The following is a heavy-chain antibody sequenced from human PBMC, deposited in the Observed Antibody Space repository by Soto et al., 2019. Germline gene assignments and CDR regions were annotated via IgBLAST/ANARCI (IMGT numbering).Heavy chain of an antibody. D-gene: IGHD3-3*01. V-gene: IGHV3-48*01. J-gene: IGHJ4*02. CDR1: GFTFSSYS. CDR2: ISSSSSTI. Sequence: GGSLRLSCAASGFTFSSYSMNWVRQAPGKGLEWVSYISSSSSTIYYADSVKGRFTISRDNAKNSLYLQMNSLRAEDTAVYYCARDRTIFGVVILYFDYWGQGTLVTVSS. CDR3: ARDRTIFGVVILYFDY.